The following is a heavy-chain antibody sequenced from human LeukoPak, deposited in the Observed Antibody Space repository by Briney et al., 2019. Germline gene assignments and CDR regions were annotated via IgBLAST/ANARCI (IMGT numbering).Heavy chain of an antibody. CDR2: IHHSGST. CDR3: ARNDFWSGKDFDY. V-gene: IGHV4-38-2*01. Sequence: SETLSLTCAVSGYSISSGYYWGWIRQPPGKGLEWIGSIHHSGSTYYNPSLNSRVTISVDTSKNQFSLKLSSVTAADTAVYYCARNDFWSGKDFDYWGQGTLVTVSS. CDR1: GYSISSGYY. D-gene: IGHD3-3*01. J-gene: IGHJ4*02.